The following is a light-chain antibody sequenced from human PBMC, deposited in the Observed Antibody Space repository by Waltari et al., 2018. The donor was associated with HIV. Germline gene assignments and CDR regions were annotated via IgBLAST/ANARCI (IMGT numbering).Light chain of an antibody. CDR1: SSDVGRSDY. CDR3: SSYTSISTLV. V-gene: IGLV2-14*01. J-gene: IGLJ3*02. Sequence: QSALPPPASVSGSPGQSITISCTGPSSDVGRSDYVHWYQQPPGSTPKFMIYEVSNRPSVVSNRFAGSKSGNTASLTISGLQAEDEVDYYCSSYTSISTLVFGGGTKLTVL. CDR2: EVS.